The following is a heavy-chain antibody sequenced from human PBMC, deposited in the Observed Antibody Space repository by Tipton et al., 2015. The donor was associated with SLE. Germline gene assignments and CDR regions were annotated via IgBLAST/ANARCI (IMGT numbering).Heavy chain of an antibody. CDR2: ITGSGGST. CDR1: GFTFDDYA. J-gene: IGHJ4*02. CDR3: ATGAQWLVQ. D-gene: IGHD6-19*01. V-gene: IGHV3-23*01. Sequence: GSLRLSCAASGFTFDDYAMHWVRQAPGKGLEWVSSITGSGGSTYYADSVKGRFTISRDNSKNTLYLQMNSLRAEDTAVYYCATGAQWLVQWGQGTLVTVSS.